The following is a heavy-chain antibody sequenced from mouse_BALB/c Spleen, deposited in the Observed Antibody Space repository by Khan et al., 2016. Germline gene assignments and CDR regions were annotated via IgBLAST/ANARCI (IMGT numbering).Heavy chain of an antibody. D-gene: IGHD1-1*02. CDR1: GYTFTDYA. CDR2: ISTYSGNT. Sequence: QVQLKQSGPELVRPGVSVKISCKGSGYTFTDYAVHWVKRSHAKSLEWFGIISTYSGNTNYNQQFQGKATMTVDKSSSTAYMELARLTSEDSAIYYCARDYGGLYLYFDVWGAGTTVTVSS. V-gene: IGHV1S137*01. J-gene: IGHJ1*01. CDR3: ARDYGGLYLYFDV.